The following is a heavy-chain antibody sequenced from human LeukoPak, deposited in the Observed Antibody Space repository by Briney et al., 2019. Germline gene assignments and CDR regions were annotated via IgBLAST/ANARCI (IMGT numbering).Heavy chain of an antibody. CDR1: GFTFSSYS. CDR2: ISSSSSYI. CDR3: AGHSGSAGY. D-gene: IGHD1-26*01. J-gene: IGHJ4*02. V-gene: IGHV3-21*01. Sequence: GSLRLSCAASGFTFSSYSMNWVRQAPGKGLEWVSSISSSSSYIYYADSVKGRFTISRDDAKNSLYLQMNSLRAEDTAVYYCAGHSGSAGYWGQGTLVTVSS.